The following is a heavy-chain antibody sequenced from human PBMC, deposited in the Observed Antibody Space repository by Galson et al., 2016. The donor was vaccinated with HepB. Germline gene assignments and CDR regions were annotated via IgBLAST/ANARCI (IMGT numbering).Heavy chain of an antibody. CDR2: ISYDGINK. D-gene: IGHD2/OR15-2a*01. J-gene: IGHJ5*02. V-gene: IGHV3-30*03. CDR1: GFTFSDYG. Sequence: SLRLSCAASGFTFSDYGMPWVRQAPGKGLEWVAVISYDGINKYYADSVKGRFTISRDNSKNTLYLQMNSLRAEDTAVYYCARVRCSTFRCQNWFDPWGQGTLVTVSS. CDR3: ARVRCSTFRCQNWFDP.